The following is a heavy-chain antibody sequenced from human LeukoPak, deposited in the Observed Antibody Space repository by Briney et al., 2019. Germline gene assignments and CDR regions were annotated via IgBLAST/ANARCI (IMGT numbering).Heavy chain of an antibody. CDR3: ARDRFDGSGSYYPDY. CDR2: ISYDGSNK. J-gene: IGHJ4*02. Sequence: GGSLRLSCAASGFTFSSYAMHWVRQAPGKGLEWVAVISYDGSNKYYAGSVKGRFTISRDNSKNTLYLQMNSLRAEDTAVYYCARDRFDGSGSYYPDYWGQGTLVTVSS. CDR1: GFTFSSYA. V-gene: IGHV3-30-3*01. D-gene: IGHD3-10*01.